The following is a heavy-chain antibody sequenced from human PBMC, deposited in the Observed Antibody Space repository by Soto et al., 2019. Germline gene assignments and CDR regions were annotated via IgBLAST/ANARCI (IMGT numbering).Heavy chain of an antibody. CDR3: ARPLLNVDIVDTGFDP. CDR2: IIPIFGTA. Sequence: QVQLVQSGAEVKKPGSSVKVSCKASGGTFSSYAISWVRQAPGQGLEWMGGIIPIFGTANYAQKFKGRVTMTADESTSTDYMELSRLRSEDTAVYYCARPLLNVDIVDTGFDPWGQGTLVTVSS. CDR1: GGTFSSYA. D-gene: IGHD5-12*01. V-gene: IGHV1-69*01. J-gene: IGHJ5*02.